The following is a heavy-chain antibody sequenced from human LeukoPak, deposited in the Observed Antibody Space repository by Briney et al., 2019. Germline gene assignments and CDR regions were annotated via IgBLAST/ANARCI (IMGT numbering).Heavy chain of an antibody. CDR1: GFTFSTYW. J-gene: IGHJ4*02. D-gene: IGHD3-16*01. Sequence: PGGSLRLSCEASGFTFSTYWMTWVRQAPGKGLEWVANMKADGSEKNYVDSVKGRFTISRDNAKNSLYLQMNNVRAEDTAVYYCAKGGHFDYWGQGTLVTVSS. CDR3: AKGGHFDY. V-gene: IGHV3-7*01. CDR2: MKADGSEK.